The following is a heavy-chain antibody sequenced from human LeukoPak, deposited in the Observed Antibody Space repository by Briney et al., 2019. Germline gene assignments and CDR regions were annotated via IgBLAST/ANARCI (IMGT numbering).Heavy chain of an antibody. Sequence: SETLSLTCTVSGGSISSNTYYWGWIRQPPGKGLEWIGSIYYSGSTYYNPSLKSRVTISVDTSKNQFSLKLSSVTAADTAVYYCTRVLASGISDYWGQGTLVTVSS. CDR3: TRVLASGISDY. D-gene: IGHD3-10*01. V-gene: IGHV4-39*07. CDR2: IYYSGST. CDR1: GGSISSNTYY. J-gene: IGHJ4*02.